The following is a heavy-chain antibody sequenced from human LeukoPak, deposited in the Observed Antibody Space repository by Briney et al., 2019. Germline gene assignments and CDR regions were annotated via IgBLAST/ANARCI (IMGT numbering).Heavy chain of an antibody. Sequence: GGSLRISCAASGFTFNNYAMSWVRQAPGKGLEWVSAISDNGGDTKYADSVKGRLTISRDNSKNTLYLQMNSLRAEDTAIYYCGKDWKLDYWGQGTLVTVSS. CDR2: ISDNGGDT. CDR1: GFTFNNYA. V-gene: IGHV3-23*01. J-gene: IGHJ4*02. D-gene: IGHD1-1*01. CDR3: GKDWKLDY.